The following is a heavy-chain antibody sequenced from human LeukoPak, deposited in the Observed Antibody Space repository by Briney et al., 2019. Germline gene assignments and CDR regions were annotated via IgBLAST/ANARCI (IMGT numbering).Heavy chain of an antibody. CDR2: IYTSGST. D-gene: IGHD3-3*01. J-gene: IGHJ6*03. Sequence: SETLSLTCTVSGGSISSYYWSWIRQPAGKGLEWIGRIYTSGSTNYNPSLKSRVTMSVDTSKNQFSLKLSSVTAADTAVYYCARDRLYDFWSGYKGHYYYYMDVWGKGTTVTVSS. CDR3: ARDRLYDFWSGYKGHYYYYMDV. V-gene: IGHV4-4*07. CDR1: GGSISSYY.